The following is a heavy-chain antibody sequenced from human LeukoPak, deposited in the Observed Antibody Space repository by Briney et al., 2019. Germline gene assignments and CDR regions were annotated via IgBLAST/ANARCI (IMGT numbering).Heavy chain of an antibody. CDR2: IYWDDNK. Sequence: SGPTLVKPTQTLTLTCSFSGLSLSTSGVGVGWVRQPPGKALEWLALIYWDDNKPYSPSLKSRLTITKDTSKNQVVLTMTNMDPVDTATYYCARRRGGSGSYYFDHWGQGILVTVSS. J-gene: IGHJ4*02. CDR3: ARRRGGSGSYYFDH. CDR1: GLSLSTSGVG. V-gene: IGHV2-5*02. D-gene: IGHD3-10*01.